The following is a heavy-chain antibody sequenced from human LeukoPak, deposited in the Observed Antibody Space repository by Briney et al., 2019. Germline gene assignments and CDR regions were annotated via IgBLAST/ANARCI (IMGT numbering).Heavy chain of an antibody. CDR2: IQRDGTSP. Sequence: GGSLRLSCTASGFPYGSTSMHWVRQAPGKGLEWVSGIQRDGTSPTYADSVKGRFIISRDNAKGSVYLQMNILRAEDTAVYYCAIDSTTVPYWGQGALVTVSS. J-gene: IGHJ4*02. CDR3: AIDSTTVPY. D-gene: IGHD4-17*01. V-gene: IGHV3-74*01. CDR1: GFPYGSTS.